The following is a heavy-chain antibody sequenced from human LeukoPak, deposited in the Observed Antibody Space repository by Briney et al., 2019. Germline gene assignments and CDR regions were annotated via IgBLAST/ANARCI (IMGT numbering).Heavy chain of an antibody. D-gene: IGHD3-22*01. V-gene: IGHV1-18*01. CDR2: ISAYNGNT. CDR1: GYTFTSYG. J-gene: IGHJ4*02. Sequence: ASVKVSRKASGYTFTSYGISWVRQAPGQGLEWMGWISAYNGNTNYAQKLQGRVTMTTDTSTSTAYMELRSLRSDDTAVYYCASTPDYYDSSGYYFIVGYFDYWGQGTLVTVSS. CDR3: ASTPDYYDSSGYYFIVGYFDY.